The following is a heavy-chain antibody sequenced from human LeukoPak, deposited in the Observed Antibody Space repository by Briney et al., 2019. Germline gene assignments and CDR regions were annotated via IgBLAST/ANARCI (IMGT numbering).Heavy chain of an antibody. J-gene: IGHJ3*02. CDR2: IYTSGST. CDR1: GGSISSGSYY. V-gene: IGHV4-61*02. CDR3: AREPLVLLLRGAFDI. Sequence: SQTLSLTXTVSGGSISSGSYYWSWIRQPAGKGLEWIGRIYTSGSTNYNPSLKSRVTISVDTSKNQFSLKLSSVTAADTAVYYCAREPLVLLLRGAFDIWGQGTMVTVSS. D-gene: IGHD2-15*01.